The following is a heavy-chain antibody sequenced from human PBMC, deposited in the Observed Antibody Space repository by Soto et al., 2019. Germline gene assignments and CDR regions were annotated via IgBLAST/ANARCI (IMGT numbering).Heavy chain of an antibody. Sequence: VPKFLPSAVSDGKSSSRDGGRFVRQNPSKGLEWIGEIYHSGSTNYNPSLKSRVTISVDKSKNQFSLKLSSVTAADTAVYYCARVVGRFLEWLLTTRYYYGMDVWGQGTTVAV. V-gene: IGHV4-4*02. CDR3: ARVVGRFLEWLLTTRYYYGMDV. CDR2: IYHSGST. J-gene: IGHJ6*02. D-gene: IGHD3-3*01. CDR1: DGKSSSRDG.